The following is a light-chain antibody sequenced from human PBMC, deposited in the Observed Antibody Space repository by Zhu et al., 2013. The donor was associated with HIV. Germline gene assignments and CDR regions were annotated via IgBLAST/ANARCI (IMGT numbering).Light chain of an antibody. CDR3: QQYGSSPRT. J-gene: IGKJ1*01. V-gene: IGKV3-20*01. Sequence: EIVLTQSPETLSLSPGSRASLSCRASQSVSSNYLAWYQQRVGQTPRLLIYGASTRATGIPARFSGSGSGTEFTLTISRLEPEDFAVYYCQQYGSSPRTFGQGTKVEIK. CDR2: GAS. CDR1: QSVSSNY.